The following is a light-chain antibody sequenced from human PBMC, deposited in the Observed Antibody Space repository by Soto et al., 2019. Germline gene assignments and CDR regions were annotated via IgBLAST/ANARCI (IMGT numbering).Light chain of an antibody. CDR1: SSDVGTYNY. CDR2: EVS. CDR3: ISYTGDSSPYV. V-gene: IGLV2-14*01. Sequence: QSVLTQPASVSGSPGQSITISCTGTSSDVGTYNYVSWYQHHPGKAPKLMIYEVSNRPSGVSNRFSGPKSGNTASLTISGLQAEDEAHYCCISYTGDSSPYVFGTGTKVTVL. J-gene: IGLJ1*01.